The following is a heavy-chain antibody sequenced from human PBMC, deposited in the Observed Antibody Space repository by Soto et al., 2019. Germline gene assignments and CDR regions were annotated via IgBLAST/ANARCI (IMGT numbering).Heavy chain of an antibody. CDR2: INHSGST. Sequence: PSETLSLTCAVYGGSFSGYYWSWIRQPPGKGLEWIGEINHSGSTNYNPSLKSRVTISVDTSKNQFSLKLSSVTAADTAVYYCARGPFMAAAGTGWFDPWGQGTLVTVSS. V-gene: IGHV4-34*01. D-gene: IGHD6-13*01. CDR3: ARGPFMAAAGTGWFDP. J-gene: IGHJ5*02. CDR1: GGSFSGYY.